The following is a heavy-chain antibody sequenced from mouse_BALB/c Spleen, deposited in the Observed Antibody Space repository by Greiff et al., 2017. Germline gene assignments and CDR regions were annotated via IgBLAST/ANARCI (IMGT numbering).Heavy chain of an antibody. V-gene: IGHV5-12-1*01. J-gene: IGHJ4*01. CDR1: GFAFSSYD. CDR3: ARTGKFGYYAMDY. D-gene: IGHD4-1*01. CDR2: ISSGGGST. Sequence: EVQLQESGGGLVKPGGSLKLSCAASGFAFSSYDMSWVRQTPEKRLEWVAYISSGGGSTYYPDTVKGRFTISRDNAKNTLYLQMSSLKSEDTAMYYCARTGKFGYYAMDYWGQGTSVTVSS.